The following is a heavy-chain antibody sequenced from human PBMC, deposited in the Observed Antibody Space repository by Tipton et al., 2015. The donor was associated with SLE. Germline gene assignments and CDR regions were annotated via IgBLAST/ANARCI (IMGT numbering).Heavy chain of an antibody. CDR3: ARDTGADWYFDL. D-gene: IGHD7-27*01. CDR2: IWYDGSNK. Sequence: QLVQSGGGVVQPGRSLRLSCAASGFTFSSYGMHWVRQAPGKGLEWVAVIWYDGSNKYYGDSVKGRFTISRDNSKNTLYLQMNSLRAEDTAVYYCARDTGADWYFDLWGRGTLVTVSS. V-gene: IGHV3-33*01. J-gene: IGHJ2*01. CDR1: GFTFSSYG.